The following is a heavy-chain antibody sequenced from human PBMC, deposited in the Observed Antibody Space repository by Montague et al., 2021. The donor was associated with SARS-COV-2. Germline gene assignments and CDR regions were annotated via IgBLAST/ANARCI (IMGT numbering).Heavy chain of an antibody. V-gene: IGHV4-31*03. J-gene: IGHJ3*02. CDR2: IYYSGST. D-gene: IGHD2-21*01. CDR3: ERAFVVVIAIDAFDI. Sequence: TLSLTCTVSGGSISSGGYYWSWIRQHPGKGLEWIGYIYYSGSTYYNPSLKSRVTISVDTSKNQLSLKLSSVTAADTAVYYCERAFVVVIAIDAFDIWGQGTMVTVSS. CDR1: GGSISSGGYY.